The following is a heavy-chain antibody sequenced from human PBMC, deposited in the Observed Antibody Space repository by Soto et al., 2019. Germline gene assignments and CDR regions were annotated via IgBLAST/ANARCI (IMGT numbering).Heavy chain of an antibody. J-gene: IGHJ4*02. Sequence: PGGSLRLSCTASGFTFSSSAMTWVRQAPGKGLEWASAISGGDGSPSYADSVKGRFTISRDNSKNTLYLHMNSLRADDTAEYYCAKWPTYHYDSLAFSGFDCWGQGTQVTVSS. CDR2: ISGGDGSP. D-gene: IGHD3-16*01. CDR3: AKWPTYHYDSLAFSGFDC. V-gene: IGHV3-23*01. CDR1: GFTFSSSA.